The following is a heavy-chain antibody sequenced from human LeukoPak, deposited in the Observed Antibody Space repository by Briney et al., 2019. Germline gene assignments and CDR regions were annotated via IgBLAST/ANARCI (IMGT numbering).Heavy chain of an antibody. CDR2: ISAYNGNT. Sequence: ASMTVSCKASGYTFSSYGISWVRQAPGQGLEWMGWISAYNGNTNYAQNLQGRVTMTTDTSTSTAYMELRSLRSDDTAVYYCARDLKRGYSSGRYSWGTGSSNDYWGQGTLVTVSS. J-gene: IGHJ4*02. D-gene: IGHD6-19*01. V-gene: IGHV1-18*01. CDR3: ARDLKRGYSSGRYSWGTGSSNDY. CDR1: GYTFSSYG.